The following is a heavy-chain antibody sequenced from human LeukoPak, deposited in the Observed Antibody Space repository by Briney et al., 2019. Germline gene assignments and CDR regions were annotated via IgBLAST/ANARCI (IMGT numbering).Heavy chain of an antibody. J-gene: IGHJ4*02. V-gene: IGHV1-18*01. CDR1: GYTLTELS. D-gene: IGHD3-16*01. Sequence: ASVKVSCKVSGYTLTELSMHWVRQAPGKGLEWMGWISAHNGNTNYAQKLQGRVTMTTDTSTSTAYMELRTLRSDDTAVYYCARDHSYASRGGSFDYWGQGTLVTVSS. CDR3: ARDHSYASRGGSFDY. CDR2: ISAHNGNT.